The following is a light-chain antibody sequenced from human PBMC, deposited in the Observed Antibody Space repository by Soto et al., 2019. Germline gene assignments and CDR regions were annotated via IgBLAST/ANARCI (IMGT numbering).Light chain of an antibody. CDR2: RAS. CDR3: HQYSNWPPWT. CDR1: QSLSDN. V-gene: IGKV3-15*01. J-gene: IGKJ1*01. Sequence: EIVMTQFPATLSVSPGERATLSCRASQSLSDNLAWYQQRPGQAPRLLFYRASTRATGVPARFSASGSGTEFTLTIGSLQSEDSAVYYCHQYSNWPPWTFGPGTKVEIK.